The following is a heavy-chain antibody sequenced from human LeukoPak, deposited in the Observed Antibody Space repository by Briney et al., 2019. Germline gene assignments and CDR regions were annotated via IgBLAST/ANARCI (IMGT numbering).Heavy chain of an antibody. V-gene: IGHV3-23*01. CDR1: GFTFSSYA. CDR2: ISGSGGST. Sequence: GGSLRLSRAASGFTFSSYAMSWVRQAPGKGLEWVSAISGSGGSTYYADSVKGRFTISRDNSKNTLYLQMNSLRAEDTAVYYCAKDRGYYGSGSYWFDPWGQGTLVTVSS. CDR3: AKDRGYYGSGSYWFDP. J-gene: IGHJ5*02. D-gene: IGHD3-10*01.